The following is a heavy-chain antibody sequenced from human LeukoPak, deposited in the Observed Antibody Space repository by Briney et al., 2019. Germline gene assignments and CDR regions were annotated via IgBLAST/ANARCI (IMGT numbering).Heavy chain of an antibody. Sequence: GSLRLSCAASGFTFSSYWMHWVRQAPGKGLVWVSRINTDGSSTSYADSVKGRFTISRDNAKNTLYLQMNSLRAEDTAVYYCARESLLIAAPFDYWGQGTLVTVSS. J-gene: IGHJ4*02. CDR3: ARESLLIAAPFDY. D-gene: IGHD6-6*01. V-gene: IGHV3-74*01. CDR2: INTDGSST. CDR1: GFTFSSYW.